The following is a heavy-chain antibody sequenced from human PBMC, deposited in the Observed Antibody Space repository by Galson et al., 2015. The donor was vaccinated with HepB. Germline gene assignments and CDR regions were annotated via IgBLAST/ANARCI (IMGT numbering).Heavy chain of an antibody. CDR1: GDSVSSNSAA. CDR3: ARAVAGFVGGGLDP. CDR2: TYYRSKWYN. J-gene: IGHJ5*02. D-gene: IGHD6-19*01. Sequence: CAISGDSVSSNSAAWNWIRQSPSRGLEWLGRTYYRSKWYNDYAVSVKSRMTIDPDTSKNQFSLQLNSVTPEDTAVYYCARAVAGFVGGGLDPWGQGTLVTVSS. V-gene: IGHV6-1*01.